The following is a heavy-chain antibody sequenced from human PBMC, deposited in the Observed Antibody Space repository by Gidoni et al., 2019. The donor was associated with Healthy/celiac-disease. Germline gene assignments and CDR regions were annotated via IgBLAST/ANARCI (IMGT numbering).Heavy chain of an antibody. V-gene: IGHV3-23*01. CDR3: AKHDYPYYYYYGMDV. CDR2: ISGSGGST. J-gene: IGHJ6*02. D-gene: IGHD4-17*01. CDR1: GFTFSSYA. Sequence: EVQLLESGGGLVQPGGSLRLSCAASGFTFSSYAMSWVRQAPGKGLGWVSAISGSGGSTYYADSVKGRFTISRDNSKNTLYLQMNSLRAEDTAVYYCAKHDYPYYYYYGMDVWGQGTTVTVSS.